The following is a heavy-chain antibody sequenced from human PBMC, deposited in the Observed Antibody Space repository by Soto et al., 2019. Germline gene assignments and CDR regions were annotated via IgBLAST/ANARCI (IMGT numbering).Heavy chain of an antibody. J-gene: IGHJ4*02. CDR1: GFTFSDYF. CDR2: ISSSGTTI. CDR3: ASDCRRCYSGFDS. D-gene: IGHD2-15*01. Sequence: QVQLVESGGGLVKPGGSLRLSCAASGFTFSDYFMTWIRQAPGKGLEWVSYISSSGTTIFYADSVQGRFTISRDNAKKSLSLELNSLRAEDAAVYYCASDCRRCYSGFDSWGQGTLVTVSS. V-gene: IGHV3-11*01.